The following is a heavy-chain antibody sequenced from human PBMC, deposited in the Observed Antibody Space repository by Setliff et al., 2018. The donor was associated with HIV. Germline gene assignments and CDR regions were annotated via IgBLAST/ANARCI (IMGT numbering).Heavy chain of an antibody. D-gene: IGHD5-18*01. V-gene: IGHV1-2*02. CDR2: INSATGGT. CDR1: GYTFTDNY. J-gene: IGHJ6*02. Sequence: ASVKVSCKASGYTFTDNYIHWVRQAPGQGLEWMAWINSATGGTNYAQNFQGRVTLTRDTSISKAYMELNRLRSDDTAVYYCARSYIAFLSTWYYGMDVWGQGTTVTVSS. CDR3: ARSYIAFLSTWYYGMDV.